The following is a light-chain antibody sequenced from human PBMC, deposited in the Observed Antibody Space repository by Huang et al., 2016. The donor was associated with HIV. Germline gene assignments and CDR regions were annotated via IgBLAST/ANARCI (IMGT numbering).Light chain of an antibody. CDR1: QSVNSN. J-gene: IGKJ2*01. V-gene: IGKV3-15*01. CDR2: GAS. Sequence: EIEMTQSPAILSVSPGERATLSCRASQSVNSNLAWYQQKPGQAPRLLIFGASTRATGIPARFSGSGSGTEFTLTISSLQSEDFAVYYCQHYNNWPYTFGQGAKVEI. CDR3: QHYNNWPYT.